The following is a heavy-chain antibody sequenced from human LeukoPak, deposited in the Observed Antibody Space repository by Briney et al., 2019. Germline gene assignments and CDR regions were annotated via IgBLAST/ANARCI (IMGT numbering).Heavy chain of an antibody. V-gene: IGHV3-48*01. CDR2: ISSSSSTI. D-gene: IGHD4-23*01. CDR1: GFTFSSYS. J-gene: IGHJ4*02. CDR3: ARDNYGGEFDY. Sequence: GGSLRLSCAASGFTFSSYSMNWVRQAPGKGLEWVSYISSSSSTIYYADSVKGRFTISRDNAKNSLYLQMNSLRAEDTAVYYCARDNYGGEFDYWGQGTLVTVSS.